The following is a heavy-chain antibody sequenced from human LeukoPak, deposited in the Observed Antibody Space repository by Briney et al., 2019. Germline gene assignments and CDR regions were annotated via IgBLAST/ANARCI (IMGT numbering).Heavy chain of an antibody. Sequence: GGSLRLSCAASGFPFSASAMTWVRQAPGKGLEWVSHILSTGTTYYADSVRGRFTISRDNSMNTLYLLMTSLRADDTAVYYCATVKYDYGDPVGWFDPWGQGTLVTVSS. J-gene: IGHJ5*02. CDR2: ILSTGTT. D-gene: IGHD4-17*01. CDR1: GFPFSASA. CDR3: ATVKYDYGDPVGWFDP. V-gene: IGHV3-23*01.